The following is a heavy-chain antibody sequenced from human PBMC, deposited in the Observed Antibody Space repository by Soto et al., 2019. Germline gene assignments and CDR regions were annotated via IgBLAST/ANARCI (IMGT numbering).Heavy chain of an antibody. CDR2: IIPIFGTA. D-gene: IGHD4-17*01. Sequence: GASVKVSCKASGGTFSSYAISWVRQAPGQGLEWMGGIIPIFGTANYAQKFQGRVTITADESTSTAYMELSSLRSEDTAVYYCARVSGREDTVTTYYYYGMDVWGQGTTVTVSS. J-gene: IGHJ6*02. V-gene: IGHV1-69*13. CDR1: GGTFSSYA. CDR3: ARVSGREDTVTTYYYYGMDV.